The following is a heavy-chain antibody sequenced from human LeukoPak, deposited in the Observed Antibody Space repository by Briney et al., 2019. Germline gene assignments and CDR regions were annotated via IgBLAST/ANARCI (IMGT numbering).Heavy chain of an antibody. J-gene: IGHJ6*02. CDR2: ISSSSSYI. Sequence: PGGSLRLSCAASGFTFSSYAMHWVRQAPGKGLEWVSSISSSSSYIYYADSVKGRFTISRDNAKNSLYLQMNSLRAEDTAVYYCARGLVGLYRLYYYGMDVWGQGTTVTVSS. CDR3: ARGLVGLYRLYYYGMDV. D-gene: IGHD2-2*02. V-gene: IGHV3-21*01. CDR1: GFTFSSYA.